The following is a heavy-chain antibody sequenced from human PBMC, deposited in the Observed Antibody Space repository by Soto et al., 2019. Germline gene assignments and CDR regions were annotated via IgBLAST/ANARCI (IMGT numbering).Heavy chain of an antibody. J-gene: IGHJ5*02. V-gene: IGHV3-11*01. CDR2: ISPSGGTI. CDR1: GFTFSDYY. CDR3: VRVGYAYGNDP. Sequence: QVQLVESGGGLVKPGGSLRLSCAASGFTFSDYYMSWIRQAPGKGLEWVSYISPSGGTIYYADSVKGRFTLSRVNAKNSLYLQMNSLRAEDTAVYHCVRVGYAYGNDPWGQGTLVAVSS. D-gene: IGHD3-10*01.